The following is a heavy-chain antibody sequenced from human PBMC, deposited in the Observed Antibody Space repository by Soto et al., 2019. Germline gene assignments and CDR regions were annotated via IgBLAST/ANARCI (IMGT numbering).Heavy chain of an antibody. V-gene: IGHV5-10-1*01. CDR2: IDPSDSET. D-gene: IGHD4-4*01. J-gene: IGHJ6*02. Sequence: VEALKISGKRSGYSFATYWITRERQMPGKGLEWMGRIDPSDSETNYSPSFQGHVTISADKSISTAYLQWSSLKASDTAMYYCARHGAPSYSNVDSYGMGVRGQGTTVTVSS. CDR1: GYSFATYW. CDR3: ARHGAPSYSNVDSYGMGV.